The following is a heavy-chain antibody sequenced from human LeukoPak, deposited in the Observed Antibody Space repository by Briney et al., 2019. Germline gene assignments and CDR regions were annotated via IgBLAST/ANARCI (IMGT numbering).Heavy chain of an antibody. Sequence: SETLSLSCTVSGGSISNYYWSWIRQPPGKALEWIGYIYYTGTTKYNPSLKSRATISLDTSKNQFSLKLTSVTAADTALFFCARGYDIDVWGQGTTVTVSS. CDR3: ARGYDIDV. CDR2: IYYTGTT. V-gene: IGHV4-59*01. J-gene: IGHJ6*02. CDR1: GGSISNYY.